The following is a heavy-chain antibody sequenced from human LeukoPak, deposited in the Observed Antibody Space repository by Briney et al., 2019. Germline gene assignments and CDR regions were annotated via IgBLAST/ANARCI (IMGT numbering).Heavy chain of an antibody. CDR3: ARVMYGEGVRFDP. CDR2: IYHSGST. D-gene: IGHD2-8*01. J-gene: IGHJ5*02. Sequence: PSETLSLTCTVSGGSISSGGYYWSWIRQPPGKGLEWIGYIYHSGSTYYNPALRSRVTISVDRSKNHFSLELNSVTAADTAVYYCARVMYGEGVRFDPWGQGTLVTVSS. V-gene: IGHV4-30-2*01. CDR1: GGSISSGGYY.